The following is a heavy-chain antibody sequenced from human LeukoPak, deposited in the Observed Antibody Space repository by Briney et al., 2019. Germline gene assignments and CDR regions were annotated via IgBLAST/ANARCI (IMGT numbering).Heavy chain of an antibody. D-gene: IGHD2-21*02. Sequence: PGGSLRFSCAASGFTFSDYYMSWIRQAPGKGLEWVSYISSSGSTIYYADSVKGRFTISRDNAKNSLYLQMNSLRAEDTAVYYCAGSTYCGGDCYSLPIWGQGTLVTVSS. CDR2: ISSSGSTI. V-gene: IGHV3-11*01. J-gene: IGHJ4*02. CDR1: GFTFSDYY. CDR3: AGSTYCGGDCYSLPI.